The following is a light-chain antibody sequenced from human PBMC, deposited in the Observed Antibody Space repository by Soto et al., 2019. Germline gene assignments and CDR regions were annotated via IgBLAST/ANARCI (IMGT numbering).Light chain of an antibody. CDR2: GAS. CDR1: QSVSSNY. CDR3: QQYGRSPWT. V-gene: IGKV3-20*01. J-gene: IGKJ1*01. Sequence: EIVLTQSPGTLSLSPGERATLSCRASQSVSSNYLAWYQQKPGQAPRLLIYGASTRATGIPDRFSGSGSGTDFTLTVSRLEPEDFVVYYCQQYGRSPWTFGQGTKVEIK.